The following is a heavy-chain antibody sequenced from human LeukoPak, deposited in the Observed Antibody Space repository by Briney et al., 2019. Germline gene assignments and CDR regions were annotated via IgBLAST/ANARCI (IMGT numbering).Heavy chain of an antibody. CDR3: ARAFGVVILDY. D-gene: IGHD3-3*01. CDR1: GGSFSGYY. Sequence: PSETLSLTCAVYGGSFSGYYWSWLRQPPGKGLEWIGEINHSGSTNYNPSLKSRVTISVDTSKNQFSLKLSSVTAADTAVYYCARAFGVVILDYWGQGTLVTVSS. V-gene: IGHV4-34*01. J-gene: IGHJ4*02. CDR2: INHSGST.